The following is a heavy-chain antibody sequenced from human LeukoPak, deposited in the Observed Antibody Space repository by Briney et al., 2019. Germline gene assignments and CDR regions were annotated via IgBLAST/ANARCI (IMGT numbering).Heavy chain of an antibody. Sequence: GGSLRLSCAASGFTFSNVWMNWVRQVPGKGLEWVGRIKSKTDGGTTDYAAPVKGRFTISRDDSEKTLSLQMNSLKSEDTAVYYCTQGGTKAYSWGQGTLVTVSS. J-gene: IGHJ4*02. CDR2: IKSKTDGGTT. V-gene: IGHV3-15*01. CDR3: TQGGTKAYS. D-gene: IGHD3-16*01. CDR1: GFTFSNVW.